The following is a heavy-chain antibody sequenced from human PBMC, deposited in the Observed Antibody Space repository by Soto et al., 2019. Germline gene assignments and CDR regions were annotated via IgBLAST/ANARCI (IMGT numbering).Heavy chain of an antibody. V-gene: IGHV3-21*06. CDR3: ARESEDLTANFDY. CDR2: ISSTTNYI. J-gene: IGHJ4*02. Sequence: EVQLVGSGGGLVKPGGSLRLSCADSGFTFTRYSMNWVRQVPWKGLEWVSSISSTTNYIYYGDSMKGRFTISRDNAKNSLYLEMTSLRAEDTAVYYCARESEDLTANFDYWGQGTLVTVSS. CDR1: GFTFTRYS.